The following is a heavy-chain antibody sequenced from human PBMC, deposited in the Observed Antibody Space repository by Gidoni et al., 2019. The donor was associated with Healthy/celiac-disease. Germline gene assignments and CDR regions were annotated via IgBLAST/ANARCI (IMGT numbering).Heavy chain of an antibody. CDR2: ISGSGGST. Sequence: EVQLLESGGGLVQPGGSLRLSCAASGFTFRSYAMRWVRQAPGKGREWVSAISGSGGSTYYADSVKGRFTISRDNSKNTLYLQMNSLRAEDTAVYYCAKGRSIVVVVAGYFDYWGQGTLVTVSS. CDR1: GFTFRSYA. D-gene: IGHD2-15*01. V-gene: IGHV3-23*01. CDR3: AKGRSIVVVVAGYFDY. J-gene: IGHJ4*02.